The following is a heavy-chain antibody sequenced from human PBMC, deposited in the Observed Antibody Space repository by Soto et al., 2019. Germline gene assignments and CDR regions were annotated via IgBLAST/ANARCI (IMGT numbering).Heavy chain of an antibody. D-gene: IGHD4-17*01. J-gene: IGHJ3*01. Sequence: SETLSLTCTLSGVSITSGAYYWTWVRQHPGKGLEWIGYIYYNGNTYFSPSLKSRLTISIDTSKNQFSQKLSSVTAADTAMYYCARARLRAVYAFDFWGQGTMVTVS. V-gene: IGHV4-31*03. CDR2: IYYNGNT. CDR3: ARARLRAVYAFDF. CDR1: GVSITSGAYY.